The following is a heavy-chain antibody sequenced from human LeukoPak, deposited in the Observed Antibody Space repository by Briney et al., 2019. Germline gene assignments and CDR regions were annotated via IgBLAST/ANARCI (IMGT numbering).Heavy chain of an antibody. CDR2: INHSGST. V-gene: IGHV4-34*01. CDR1: GGSFSGYY. CDR3: ARGGIQLWFPKYFDY. Sequence: SETLSLTCAAYGGSFSGYYWSWIRQPPGKGLEWIGEINHSGSTNYNPSLKSRVTISVDTSKNQFSLKLSSVTAADTAAYYCARGGIQLWFPKYFDYWGQGTLVTVSS. D-gene: IGHD5-18*01. J-gene: IGHJ4*02.